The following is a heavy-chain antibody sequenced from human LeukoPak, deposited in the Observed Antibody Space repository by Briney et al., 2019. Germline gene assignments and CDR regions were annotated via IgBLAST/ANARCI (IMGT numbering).Heavy chain of an antibody. CDR2: ISASGNRT. D-gene: IGHD3-10*02. CDR3: AELGITMIGGV. CDR1: GFTFSTYA. Sequence: GGSLRLSCAASGFTFSTYAMSWVRQAPGKGLEWVSGISASGNRTFYADSVKGRFAISRDNAKNSLHLQMNSLRAEDTAVYYCAELGITMIGGVWGKGTTVTISS. V-gene: IGHV3-23*01. J-gene: IGHJ6*04.